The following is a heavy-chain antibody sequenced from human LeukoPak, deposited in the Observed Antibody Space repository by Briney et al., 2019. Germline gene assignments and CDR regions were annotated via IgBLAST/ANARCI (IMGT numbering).Heavy chain of an antibody. CDR3: ARAKWFGELFDY. D-gene: IGHD3-10*01. V-gene: IGHV4-59*01. CDR2: IHYSGST. CDR1: GGSISSYY. Sequence: PSETLSLTCTVSGGSISSYYWNWIRQPPGKGLEWIGYIHYSGSTNYNPSLKSRVTLSVDTSKNQFSLKLTSVTAADTAVYYCARAKWFGELFDYWGQGTLVTVSS. J-gene: IGHJ4*02.